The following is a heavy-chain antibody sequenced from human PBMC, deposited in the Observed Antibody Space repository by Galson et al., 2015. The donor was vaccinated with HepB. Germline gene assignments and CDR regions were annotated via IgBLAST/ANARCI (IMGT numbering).Heavy chain of an antibody. J-gene: IGHJ4*02. D-gene: IGHD6-19*01. Sequence: SVKVSCKASGDSFSIYAMSWVRQAPGQGLEWMGGISPILGIPNYAQKFQDRVTLSVDKSTDTAYMQWNSLKASDTAIYYCARHGLDEDGWLVGGGYIDHWGQGTVVTVSS. V-gene: IGHV1-69*10. CDR3: ARHGLDEDGWLVGGGYIDH. CDR1: GDSFSIYA. CDR2: ISPILGIP.